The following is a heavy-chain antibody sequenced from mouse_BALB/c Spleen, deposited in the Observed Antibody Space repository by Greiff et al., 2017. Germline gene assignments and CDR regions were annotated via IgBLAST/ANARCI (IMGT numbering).Heavy chain of an antibody. CDR1: GFTFSSYA. J-gene: IGHJ4*01. Sequence: EVQGVESGGGLVKPGGSLKLSCAASGFTFSSYAMSWVRQSPEKRLEWVAEISSGGSYTYYPDTVTGRFTISRDNAKNTLYLEMSSLRSEDTAMYYCARYYGYAMDYWGQGTSVTVSS. D-gene: IGHD1-1*01. V-gene: IGHV5-9-4*01. CDR2: ISSGGSYT. CDR3: ARYYGYAMDY.